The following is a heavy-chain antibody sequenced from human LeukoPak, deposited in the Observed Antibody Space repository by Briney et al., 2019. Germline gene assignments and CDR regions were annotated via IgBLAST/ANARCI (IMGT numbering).Heavy chain of an antibody. CDR3: ARDPVDTAMAPGWYFDY. V-gene: IGHV4-31*03. J-gene: IGHJ4*02. D-gene: IGHD5-18*01. CDR2: IYYSGST. Sequence: SETLTLTCTVSGGYISSGGYFWSWIRQHPGKGLEWIGYIYYSGSTYYNPSLKSRVAISVDTSKNQFSLKLSSVTAADTAVYYCARDPVDTAMAPGWYFDYWGQGTLVTVSS. CDR1: GGYISSGGYF.